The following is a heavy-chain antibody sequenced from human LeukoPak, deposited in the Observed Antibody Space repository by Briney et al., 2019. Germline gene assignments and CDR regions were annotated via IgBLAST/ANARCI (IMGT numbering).Heavy chain of an antibody. J-gene: IGHJ3*02. CDR2: ISWNSGSI. D-gene: IGHD6-19*01. Sequence: GGSLRLSCAASGFTFSSYAMSWVRQAPGKGLEWVSGISWNSGSIGYADSVKGRFTISRDNAKNSLYLQMNSLRAEDTALYYCAKEIAVADPIRDIWGQGTMVTVSS. V-gene: IGHV3-9*01. CDR3: AKEIAVADPIRDI. CDR1: GFTFSSYA.